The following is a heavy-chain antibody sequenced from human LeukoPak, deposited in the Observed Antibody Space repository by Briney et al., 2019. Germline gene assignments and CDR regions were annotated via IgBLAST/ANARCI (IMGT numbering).Heavy chain of an antibody. CDR1: GYTFTRYY. D-gene: IGHD3-22*01. CDR3: ARDPATTYYYDP. Sequence: ASVKVSCKASGYTFTRYYIHWVRQAPGQGLEWMGWINPNNGGTNYAQKFQGRVTMTRDTSISTAYMELSRLTSDDTAIYYCARDPATTYYYDPWGQGTLVSVSP. J-gene: IGHJ4*02. V-gene: IGHV1-2*02. CDR2: INPNNGGT.